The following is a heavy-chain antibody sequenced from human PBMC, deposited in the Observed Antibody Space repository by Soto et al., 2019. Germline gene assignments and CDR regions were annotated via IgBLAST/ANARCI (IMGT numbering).Heavy chain of an antibody. CDR2: IIPIFGTA. J-gene: IGHJ3*02. V-gene: IGHV1-69*12. CDR3: AARYQLLSDDAFDI. D-gene: IGHD2-2*01. Sequence: QVQLVQSGAEVKKPGSSVMVSCKASGGTFSSYAISWVRQAPGQGLEWMGGIIPIFGTANYAQKFQGRVTITADESTSTAYMELSSLRSEDTAVYYCAARYQLLSDDAFDIWGQGTMVTVSS. CDR1: GGTFSSYA.